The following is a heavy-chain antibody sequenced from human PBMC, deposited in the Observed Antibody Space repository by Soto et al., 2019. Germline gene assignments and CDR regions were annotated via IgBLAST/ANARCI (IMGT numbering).Heavy chain of an antibody. D-gene: IGHD2-2*01. CDR2: IYYSGST. CDR1: GGSVSSGSYY. Sequence: QVQLQESGPGLVKPSETLSLTCTVSGGSVSSGSYYWSWIRQPPGKGLEWIGYIYYSGSTNYNPSLKSRVSIAVDTPKTQFPLKLGSVSAAETAVYYCARAKRVCISTSCYGWSLGHDYWGQGPLVTVSS. J-gene: IGHJ4*02. CDR3: ARAKRVCISTSCYGWSLGHDY. V-gene: IGHV4-61*01.